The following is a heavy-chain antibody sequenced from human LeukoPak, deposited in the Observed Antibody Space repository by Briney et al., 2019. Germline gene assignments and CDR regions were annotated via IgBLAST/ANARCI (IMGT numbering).Heavy chain of an antibody. CDR2: INSDGSST. CDR1: AFTFSSYW. V-gene: IGHV3-74*01. Sequence: QPGGSLRLSCAASAFTFSSYWMHWVRQAPGKGLVWVSRINSDGSSTTYADSVKGRFTISRDNAKSTLYLQMNSLRAEDTAVYYCARVYTYGFDYWGPGTLVTVSS. D-gene: IGHD5-18*01. J-gene: IGHJ4*02. CDR3: ARVYTYGFDY.